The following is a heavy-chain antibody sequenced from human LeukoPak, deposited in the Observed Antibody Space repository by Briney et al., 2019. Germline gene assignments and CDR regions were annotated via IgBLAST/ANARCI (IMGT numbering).Heavy chain of an antibody. CDR2: IIPIFGTA. Sequence: SVKVSCKASGGTFSSYAISWVRQAPGQGLEWMGGIIPIFGTANYAQKFQGRVTITADKSTSTAYMELSSLRSEDTAVYYCARGTNAFDYGPNLGRYYYDYMDVWGKGTTVTVSS. D-gene: IGHD4-17*01. J-gene: IGHJ6*03. V-gene: IGHV1-69*06. CDR1: GGTFSSYA. CDR3: ARGTNAFDYGPNLGRYYYDYMDV.